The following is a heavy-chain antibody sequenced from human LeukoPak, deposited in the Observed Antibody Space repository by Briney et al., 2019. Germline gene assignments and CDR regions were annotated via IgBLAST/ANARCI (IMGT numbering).Heavy chain of an antibody. Sequence: GGSLRLSCAASGFTFSSYAMSWVRQAPGKGLEWVSRINSDGSSTSYADSVKGRFTISRDNAKNTLYLQMNSLRAEDTAVYYCARYYYDSSGYYLDYWGQGTLVTVSS. D-gene: IGHD3-22*01. J-gene: IGHJ4*02. CDR1: GFTFSSYA. CDR2: INSDGSST. CDR3: ARYYYDSSGYYLDY. V-gene: IGHV3-74*01.